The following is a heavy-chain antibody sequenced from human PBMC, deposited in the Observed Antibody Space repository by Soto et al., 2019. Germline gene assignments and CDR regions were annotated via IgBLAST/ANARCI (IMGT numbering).Heavy chain of an antibody. CDR2: INPNSGGT. V-gene: IGHV1-2*02. J-gene: IGHJ4*02. Sequence: ASVKVSCKASGYTFTGYYMHWVRQAPGQGLEWMGWINPNSGGTNYAQKFQGRVTMTRDTSISTAYMELSRLRSDDTAVYYCARDGVFSGYDFDYWGQGTLVTVSS. CDR3: ARDGVFSGYDFDY. CDR1: GYTFTGYY. D-gene: IGHD5-12*01.